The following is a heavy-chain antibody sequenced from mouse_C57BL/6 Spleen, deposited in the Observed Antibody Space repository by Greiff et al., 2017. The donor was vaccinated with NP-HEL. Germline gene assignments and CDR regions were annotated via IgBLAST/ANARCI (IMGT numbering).Heavy chain of an antibody. CDR1: GYTFTDYY. V-gene: IGHV1-19*01. CDR3: AREGSYGSSLAWFAY. Sequence: VQLQQSGPVLVKPGASVKMSCKASGYTFTDYYMNWVKQSHGKSLEWTGVINPYNGGTSYNQKFKGKATLTVDKSSSTAYMELNSLTSDDSAVYYCAREGSYGSSLAWFAYWGQGTLVTVSA. J-gene: IGHJ3*01. CDR2: INPYNGGT. D-gene: IGHD1-1*01.